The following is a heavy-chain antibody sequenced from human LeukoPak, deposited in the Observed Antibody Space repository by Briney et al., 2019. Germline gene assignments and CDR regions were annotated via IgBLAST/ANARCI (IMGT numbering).Heavy chain of an antibody. Sequence: GGSLRLSCAASGFTFSMYSMNWVRQAPGKGLEWVSSISSSSSYIYYVDSVRGRFTISRDNAKNSLYLQMNSLRAEDTAVYYCAREACSSTSCYAPWGSGYFDLWGRGTLVTVSS. D-gene: IGHD2-2*01. CDR1: GFTFSMYS. CDR3: AREACSSTSCYAPWGSGYFDL. CDR2: ISSSSSYI. V-gene: IGHV3-21*01. J-gene: IGHJ2*01.